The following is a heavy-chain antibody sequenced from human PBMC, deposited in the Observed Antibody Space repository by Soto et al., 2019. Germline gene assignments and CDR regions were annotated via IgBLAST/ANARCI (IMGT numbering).Heavy chain of an antibody. CDR3: AKAYFVWSSEQPYYFDY. J-gene: IGHJ4*02. Sequence: GGSLRLSCAASGFTFSNYAITWVRQGPGKGLEWGSGISGSGGRSYYADSVKGRFTISRDNSKSTLYLQMNSLRAEDTAVYYCAKAYFVWSSEQPYYFDYWGQGTLVTVSS. CDR2: ISGSGGRS. CDR1: GFTFSNYA. V-gene: IGHV3-23*01. D-gene: IGHD3-16*01.